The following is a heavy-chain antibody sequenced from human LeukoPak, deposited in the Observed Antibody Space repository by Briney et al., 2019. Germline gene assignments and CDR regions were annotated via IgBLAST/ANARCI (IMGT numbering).Heavy chain of an antibody. J-gene: IGHJ4*02. CDR3: ASPGRAARPFAY. CDR1: GGSFSGYY. V-gene: IGHV4-34*01. CDR2: INHSGST. D-gene: IGHD6-13*01. Sequence: SETLSLTCAVYGGSFSGYYWSWIRQPPGKGLEWIGEINHSGSTNYNPSLKSRVTISVDTSKNQFSLKLSSVTAADTAVYYCASPGRAARPFAYWGQGTLVTVSS.